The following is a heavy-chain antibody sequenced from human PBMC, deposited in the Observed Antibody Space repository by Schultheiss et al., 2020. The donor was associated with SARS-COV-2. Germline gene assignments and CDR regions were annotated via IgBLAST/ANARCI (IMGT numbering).Heavy chain of an antibody. CDR2: IYPGDSDT. CDR1: GYSFTSYW. J-gene: IGHJ3*01. V-gene: IGHV5-51*01. CDR3: ARQEAFDF. Sequence: GESLKISCKGSGYSFTSYWIGWVRQMPGKGLEWMGIIYPGDSDTRYSPSFQGHVTISVDKSIGTAYLQWSSLRASDTAIYYCARQEAFDFWGQGTMVTVSS.